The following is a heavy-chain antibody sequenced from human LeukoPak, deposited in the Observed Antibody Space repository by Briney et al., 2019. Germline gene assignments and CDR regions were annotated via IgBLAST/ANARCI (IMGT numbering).Heavy chain of an antibody. D-gene: IGHD3-3*01. J-gene: IGHJ4*02. CDR2: INPNGGGT. CDR3: ARDTSIFGVATEFDY. CDR1: GYTFTGYY. Sequence: ASVKVSCKASGYTFTGYYMHWVRQAPGQGLEWMGWINPNGGGTNYAQKFQGWVTMTRDTSISTAYMELSRLRSDDTAVYYCARDTSIFGVATEFDYWGQGTLVTVSS. V-gene: IGHV1-2*04.